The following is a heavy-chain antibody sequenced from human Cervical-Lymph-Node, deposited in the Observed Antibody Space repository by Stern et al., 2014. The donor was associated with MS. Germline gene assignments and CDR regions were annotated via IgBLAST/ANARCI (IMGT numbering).Heavy chain of an antibody. J-gene: IGHJ6*02. V-gene: IGHV5-51*01. CDR1: GYTFTNYW. D-gene: IGHD6-19*01. CDR2: LHPSDSYT. Sequence: VQLVESGAEVKKPGESLKISCKGSGYTFTNYWIGWGRQMPGKGLEWMGILHPSDSYTRSSPSFQGQVIISADKSINTAYLQWSSLKASDTAMYYCARGSVAATMGAMDVWGQGTTVTVSS. CDR3: ARGSVAATMGAMDV.